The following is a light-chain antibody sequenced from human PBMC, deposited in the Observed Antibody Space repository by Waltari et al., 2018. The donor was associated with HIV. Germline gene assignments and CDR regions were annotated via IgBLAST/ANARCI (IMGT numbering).Light chain of an antibody. V-gene: IGKV1-39*01. Sequence: DIQMTQSPSSLSASVGDRVTITCRASQTISTYLNCYQQKPGEAPTILLYGASTFHIGVPSRFSGSGSGTDFTLPISGLLPEDFATYFCQQTYSTPWTFGQGTRVEVK. CDR3: QQTYSTPWT. J-gene: IGKJ1*01. CDR2: GAS. CDR1: QTISTY.